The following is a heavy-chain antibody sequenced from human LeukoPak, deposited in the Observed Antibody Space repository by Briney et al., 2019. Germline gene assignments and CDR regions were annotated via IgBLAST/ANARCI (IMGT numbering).Heavy chain of an antibody. J-gene: IGHJ2*01. Sequence: PSETLSLTCTVSGGSIRSYYWGWIRQPAGKGLEWIGRIYASGSTNYNPSLKSRVTMSVDTSKNRFSLRLTSVTAADTAVYCCARDGSSVFWYFDLWGRGSRVTVSS. D-gene: IGHD2-2*01. V-gene: IGHV4-4*07. CDR2: IYASGST. CDR1: GGSIRSYY. CDR3: ARDGSSVFWYFDL.